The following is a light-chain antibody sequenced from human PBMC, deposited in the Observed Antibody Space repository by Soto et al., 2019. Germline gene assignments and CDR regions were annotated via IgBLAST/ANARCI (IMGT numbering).Light chain of an antibody. CDR2: AAS. Sequence: EIVMTQSPATLSVSPGERATLSCRASQSVSGNFVAYQQNPGRAPSLLLYAASTRATGIPARVSGSGSGTEFTLTISSLQSEDFAVYYCQQYNNSPPITFGPGTKVDIK. V-gene: IGKV3-15*01. CDR3: QQYNNSPPIT. J-gene: IGKJ3*01. CDR1: QSVSGN.